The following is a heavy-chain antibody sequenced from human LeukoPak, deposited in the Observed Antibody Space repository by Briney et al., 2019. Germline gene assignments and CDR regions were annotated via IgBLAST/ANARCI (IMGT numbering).Heavy chain of an antibody. CDR3: AKNWGPLDM. D-gene: IGHD3-16*01. CDR1: GFTFSDFS. Sequence: GGSLTLCCPATGFTFSDFSMPGVRQAPGKGLEWVSSIDHAGTNAGTYYADSVKGRFTISRDNSKNTLCLQLNSLRADDTAVYYCAKNWGPLDMRGQGTMVTVSS. J-gene: IGHJ3*02. V-gene: IGHV3-23*03. CDR2: IDHAGTNAGT.